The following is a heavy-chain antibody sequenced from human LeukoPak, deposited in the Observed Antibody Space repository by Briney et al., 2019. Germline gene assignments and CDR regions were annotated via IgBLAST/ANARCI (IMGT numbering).Heavy chain of an antibody. Sequence: ALRLSCAASGFTFDDYAMHWVRQAPGKGLEWVSGISWNSGSIGYADSVKGRFTISRDNAKNSLYLQMNSLRAEDTALYCCAKGLYGDYEGSSFDYWGQGTLVTVSS. V-gene: IGHV3-9*01. J-gene: IGHJ4*02. CDR1: GFTFDDYA. CDR3: AKGLYGDYEGSSFDY. D-gene: IGHD4-17*01. CDR2: ISWNSGSI.